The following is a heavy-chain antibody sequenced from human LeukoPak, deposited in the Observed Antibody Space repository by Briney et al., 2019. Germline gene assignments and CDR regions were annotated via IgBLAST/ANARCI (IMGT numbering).Heavy chain of an antibody. CDR1: GGSISSYY. V-gene: IGHV4-59*01. CDR2: IYYSGST. D-gene: IGHD6-13*01. Sequence: SETLSLTCTVSGGSISSYYWSWIRQPPGKGLEWIGYIYYSGSTNYNPSLKSRDTISVDTSKNQFSLKLSSVTAADTAVYYCARGGGYSSSWYDYWGQGTLVTVSS. CDR3: ARGGGYSSSWYDY. J-gene: IGHJ4*02.